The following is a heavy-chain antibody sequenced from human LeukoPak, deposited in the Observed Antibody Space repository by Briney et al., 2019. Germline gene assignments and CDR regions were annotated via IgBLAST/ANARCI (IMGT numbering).Heavy chain of an antibody. V-gene: IGHV3-7*05. CDR3: AKGYYYDSSGYYPTFDY. D-gene: IGHD3-22*01. Sequence: GGSLGLSCAASGFTFRSYRMNWIRQAPGKGLEWVANIKQDGSEKSYVDSVEGRFTISRDNSKNTLYLQMNSLRAEDTAVYYCAKGYYYDSSGYYPTFDYWGQGTLVTVSS. CDR1: GFTFRSYR. CDR2: IKQDGSEK. J-gene: IGHJ4*02.